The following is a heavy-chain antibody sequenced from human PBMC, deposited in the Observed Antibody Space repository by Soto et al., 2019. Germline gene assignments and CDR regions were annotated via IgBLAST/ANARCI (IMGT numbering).Heavy chain of an antibody. J-gene: IGHJ3*02. V-gene: IGHV4-59*08. CDR2: IYYNGST. CDR3: ARHADRGSYSRAFDI. D-gene: IGHD1-26*01. CDR1: GGSISGYY. Sequence: PSETLSLTCAVSGGSISGYYWSWIRQYPEKGLEYIGCIYYNGSTNYNPSLKSRVTISVDTSKNQFSVKLTSVTATDTAVYYCARHADRGSYSRAFDIWGQGTMVTVSS.